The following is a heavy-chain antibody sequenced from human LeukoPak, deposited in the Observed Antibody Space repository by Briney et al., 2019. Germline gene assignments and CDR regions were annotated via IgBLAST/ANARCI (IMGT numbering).Heavy chain of an antibody. Sequence: SQTLSLTCTVSGGSISSGSYYWSWIRQHAGTGLGWIGRIHTSGSTNYTPSLKSRVSISVDTSKNQFSLKLSSVTAADTAVYYCARESPSIVWSSFDYWGQGTLVTVSS. D-gene: IGHD2/OR15-2a*01. CDR2: IHTSGST. J-gene: IGHJ4*02. CDR1: GGSISSGSYY. V-gene: IGHV4-61*02. CDR3: ARESPSIVWSSFDY.